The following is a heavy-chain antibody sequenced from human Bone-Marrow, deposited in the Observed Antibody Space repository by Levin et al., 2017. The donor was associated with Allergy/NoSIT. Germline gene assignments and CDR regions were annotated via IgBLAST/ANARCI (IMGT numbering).Heavy chain of an antibody. CDR2: IYSGGST. J-gene: IGHJ4*02. CDR1: GFTVSSNY. Sequence: GGSLRLSCAASGFTVSSNYMSWVRQAPGKGLEWVSVIYSGGSTYYADSVKGRFTISRDNSKNTLYLQMNSLRAEDTAVYYCARVTGSSSWLYYFDYWGQGTLVTVSS. D-gene: IGHD6-13*01. V-gene: IGHV3-66*01. CDR3: ARVTGSSSWLYYFDY.